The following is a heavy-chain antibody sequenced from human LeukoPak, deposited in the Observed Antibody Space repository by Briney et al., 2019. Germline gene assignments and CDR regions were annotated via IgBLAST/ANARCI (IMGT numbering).Heavy chain of an antibody. CDR3: AKATRYDYVWGSYRPPIDY. CDR1: EFAFSTYN. J-gene: IGHJ4*02. CDR2: ISTGSSTT. Sequence: PGGSLRLSCAASEFAFSTYNMNWVRQAPGKGLEWVSYISTGSSTTYYADSVKGRFTISRDNVENSLYLQMNSLRDEDTAVYYCAKATRYDYVWGSYRPPIDYWGQGTLVTVSS. V-gene: IGHV3-48*02. D-gene: IGHD3-16*02.